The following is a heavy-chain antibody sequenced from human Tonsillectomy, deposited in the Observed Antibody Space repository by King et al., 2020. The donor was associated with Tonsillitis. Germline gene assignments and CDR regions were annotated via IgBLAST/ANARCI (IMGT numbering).Heavy chain of an antibody. J-gene: IGHJ4*02. CDR3: AKKGLQSSGPYYFDC. V-gene: IGHV3-23*04. CDR2: ISGSGDTT. CDR1: GFTFSSYA. D-gene: IGHD5-24*01. Sequence: VQLVESGGGWVQPGGSLRLSCAASGFTFSSYAMTWVRQAPGKGLEWVSPISGSGDTTYYADSVKGRFTISRDISKNTLYLQMNSLRAEDTAVYYCAKKGLQSSGPYYFDCWGQGTLVAVSS.